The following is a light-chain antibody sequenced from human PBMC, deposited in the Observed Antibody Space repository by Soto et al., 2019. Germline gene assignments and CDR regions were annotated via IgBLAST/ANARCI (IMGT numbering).Light chain of an antibody. Sequence: DIQITQSPSTLSASVGDRVTITCRASQSISSWLAGYQQKPGKAPKLLIYDASSLESGVPSRSGGSGSGTESTLTISGLQPDDFVTYYGQPYNSYSWTFGQGTKVEIK. V-gene: IGKV1-5*01. CDR1: QSISSW. CDR2: DAS. CDR3: QPYNSYSWT. J-gene: IGKJ1*01.